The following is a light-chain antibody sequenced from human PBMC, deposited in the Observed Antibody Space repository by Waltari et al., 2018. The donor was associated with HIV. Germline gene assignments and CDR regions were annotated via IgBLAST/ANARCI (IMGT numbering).Light chain of an antibody. V-gene: IGLV2-23*02. CDR3: CSFAGSTSWV. CDR1: SSDIGSYNL. CDR2: EVT. Sequence: QSALTQPASVSGSPGQSITFSCTGTSSDIGSYNLVSWYQQHPGKAPRLMIYEVTKRPSGVSYRLSGSKSGNTASLTSSGLQAEDEADYYCCSFAGSTSWVFGGGTKLTVL. J-gene: IGLJ3*02.